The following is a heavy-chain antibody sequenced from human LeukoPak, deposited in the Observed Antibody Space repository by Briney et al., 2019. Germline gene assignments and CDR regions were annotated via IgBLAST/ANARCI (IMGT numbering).Heavy chain of an antibody. Sequence: GGSLRLSCPASGFTFSGSAMHWVRQASGKGREWVGRIRSTANNFATAYAASVKGRFTISRDDSKNTAYLQMNSLKTEDTAVYYCTRYSSRRDLDYWGQGTLVTVSS. D-gene: IGHD6-13*01. CDR1: GFTFSGSA. V-gene: IGHV3-73*01. CDR3: TRYSSRRDLDY. CDR2: IRSTANNFAT. J-gene: IGHJ4*02.